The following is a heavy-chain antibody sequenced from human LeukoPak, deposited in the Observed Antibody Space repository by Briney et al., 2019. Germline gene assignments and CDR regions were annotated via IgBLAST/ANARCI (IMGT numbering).Heavy chain of an antibody. V-gene: IGHV1-18*01. CDR1: GYTFTSYG. CDR3: ARDRVVVVVACEVWFDP. CDR2: ISAYNGNT. D-gene: IGHD2-15*01. Sequence: ASVKVSCKASGYTFTSYGISWVRQAPGQGLEWMGWISAYNGNTNYAQKLQGRVTMTTDTSTSTAYMELRSLRSDDTAVYYCARDRVVVVVACEVWFDPWGQGTLVTVSS. J-gene: IGHJ5*02.